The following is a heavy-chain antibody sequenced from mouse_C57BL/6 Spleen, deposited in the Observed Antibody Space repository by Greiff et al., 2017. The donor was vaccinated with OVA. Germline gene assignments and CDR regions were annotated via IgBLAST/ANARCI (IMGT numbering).Heavy chain of an antibody. CDR1: GFTFSDYG. CDR2: ISSGSSTI. Sequence: EVKVEESGGGLVKPGGSLKLSCAASGFTFSDYGMHWVRQAPEKGLEWVAYISSGSSTIYYADTVKGRFTISRDNAKNTLFLQMTSLRSEDTAMYYCARGRAGPAWFAYWGQGTLVTVSA. D-gene: IGHD3-3*01. V-gene: IGHV5-17*01. CDR3: ARGRAGPAWFAY. J-gene: IGHJ3*01.